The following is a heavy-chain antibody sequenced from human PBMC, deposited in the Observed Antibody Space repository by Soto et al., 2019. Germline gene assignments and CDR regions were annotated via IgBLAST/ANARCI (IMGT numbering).Heavy chain of an antibody. CDR2: ISGSGGST. Sequence: EVQLLESGGGLVQPGGSLRLSCAASGFTFSSYGMSWVRQATGKRLEWVSAISGSGGSTYYADSVKGRFTISRDNSNNTLYLQMNSLRAEDTAVYYCAKLHTRYLRYFDWSHKAGGGYFDYWGQGTLVTVSS. V-gene: IGHV3-23*01. CDR3: AKLHTRYLRYFDWSHKAGGGYFDY. CDR1: GFTFSSYG. J-gene: IGHJ4*02. D-gene: IGHD3-9*01.